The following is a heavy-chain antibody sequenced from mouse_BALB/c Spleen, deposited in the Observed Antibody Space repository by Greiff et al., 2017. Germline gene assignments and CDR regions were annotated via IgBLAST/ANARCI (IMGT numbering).Heavy chain of an antibody. J-gene: IGHJ3*01. CDR2: IWSGGST. CDR3: ARGWEGAY. V-gene: IGHV2-2*02. CDR1: GFSLTSYG. Sequence: VKLMESGPGLVQPSQSLSITCTVSGFSLTSYGVHWVRQSPGKGLEWLGVIWSGGSTDYNAAFISRLSISKDNSKSQVFFKMNSLQANDTAIYYCARGWEGAYWGQGTLVTVSA. D-gene: IGHD4-1*01.